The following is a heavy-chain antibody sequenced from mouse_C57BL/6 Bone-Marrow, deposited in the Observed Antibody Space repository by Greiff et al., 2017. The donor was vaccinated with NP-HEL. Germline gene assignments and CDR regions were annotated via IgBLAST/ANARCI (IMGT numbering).Heavy chain of an antibody. D-gene: IGHD1-1*01. CDR1: GFTFSSYG. CDR2: ISSGGSYT. Sequence: EVMLVESGGDLVKPGGSLKLSCAASGFTFSSYGMSWVRQTPDKRLEWVATISSGGSYTYYPDSVKGRFTISRDNAKNTLYLQMSSLKSEDTAMYYCARNYYGSRLSWYFDVWGTGTTVTVSS. J-gene: IGHJ1*03. V-gene: IGHV5-6*01. CDR3: ARNYYGSRLSWYFDV.